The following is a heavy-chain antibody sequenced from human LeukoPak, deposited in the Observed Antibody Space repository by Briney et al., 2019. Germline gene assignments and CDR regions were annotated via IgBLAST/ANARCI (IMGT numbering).Heavy chain of an antibody. D-gene: IGHD3-10*01. CDR1: GGTFSSYA. CDR2: IIPIFGTA. J-gene: IGHJ3*02. CDR3: ARGHDLWFGELYYAFDI. Sequence: ASVKVSCKASGGTFSSYAISWVRQAPGQGLEWMGGIIPIFGTANYAQKFQGRVTITTDESPSTAYMELSSLRAEDTAVYYCARGHDLWFGELYYAFDIWGQGTMATVSS. V-gene: IGHV1-69*05.